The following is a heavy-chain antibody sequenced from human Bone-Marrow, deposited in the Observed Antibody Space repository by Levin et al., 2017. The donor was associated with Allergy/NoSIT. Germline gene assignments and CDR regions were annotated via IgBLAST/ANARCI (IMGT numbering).Heavy chain of an antibody. J-gene: IGHJ4*02. CDR1: GFTFSFYA. V-gene: IGHV3-23*01. Sequence: PGGSLRLSCAASGFTFSFYAMSWVRQAPGKGLEWVSTISRSGVSTYYADSVKGRFTISRDDPKNTLYLQMNSLRAEDTAVYYCARAHYGDYPYFDSWGQGTLVTVSS. D-gene: IGHD4-17*01. CDR3: ARAHYGDYPYFDS. CDR2: ISRSGVST.